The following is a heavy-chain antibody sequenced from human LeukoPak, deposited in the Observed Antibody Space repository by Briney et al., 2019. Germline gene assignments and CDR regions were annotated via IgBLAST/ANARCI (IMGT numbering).Heavy chain of an antibody. CDR1: GGSISSSGSY. Sequence: SETLSLTCTVSGGSISSSGSYWGWIRQPPGKGLEWIGSIYYSGNTYNPSLKSRVTISVDTSKNQFSLNLTSVNAADTAVYYCARVLAARREDLNWFDPWGQGTLVTVSS. J-gene: IGHJ5*02. V-gene: IGHV4-39*07. CDR3: ARVLAARREDLNWFDP. CDR2: IYYSGNT. D-gene: IGHD6-6*01.